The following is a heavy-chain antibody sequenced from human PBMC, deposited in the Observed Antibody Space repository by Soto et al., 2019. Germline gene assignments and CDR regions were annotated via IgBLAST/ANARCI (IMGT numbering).Heavy chain of an antibody. CDR2: ISYDGSNK. V-gene: IGHV3-30-3*01. J-gene: IGHJ4*02. CDR1: GFTFSSYA. CDR3: ARAGTRKYCSGGSCYIDC. D-gene: IGHD2-15*01. Sequence: GGSLRLSCAASGFTFSSYAMHWVRQAPGKGLEWVAVISYDGSNKYYADSVKGRFTISRDNSKNTLYLQMNSLRAEDTAVYYCARAGTRKYCSGGSCYIDCWGQGTLVTVSS.